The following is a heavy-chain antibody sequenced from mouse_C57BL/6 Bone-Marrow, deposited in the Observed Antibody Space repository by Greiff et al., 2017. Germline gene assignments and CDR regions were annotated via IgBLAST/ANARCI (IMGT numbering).Heavy chain of an antibody. J-gene: IGHJ3*01. CDR1: GYTFTSYG. Sequence: QVQLQQSGAELARPGASVKLSCKASGYTFTSYGISWVKQRPGQGLEWIGEIYPRSGNTYYNEKFKGKATLTADKSSSTAYMELRSLTSEDSAVYFCARNGYYWFAYWGQGTLVTVSA. V-gene: IGHV1-81*01. CDR3: ARNGYYWFAY. CDR2: IYPRSGNT. D-gene: IGHD2-3*01.